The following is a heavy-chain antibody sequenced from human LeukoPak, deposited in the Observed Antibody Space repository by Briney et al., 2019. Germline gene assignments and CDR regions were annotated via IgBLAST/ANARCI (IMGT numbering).Heavy chain of an antibody. CDR1: GYSFTSYW. D-gene: IGHD2-15*01. CDR3: ARPLRGYCSGGSCYSKGTAFDI. Sequence: GESLKISCKGSGYSFTSYWIGWVRQMPGKGLEWMGIIYPGDSDTRYSPSFQGQVTISADKSISTAYLQWSSLKASDTAMYYCARPLRGYCSGGSCYSKGTAFDIWGQGTMVTVSS. CDR2: IYPGDSDT. V-gene: IGHV5-51*01. J-gene: IGHJ3*02.